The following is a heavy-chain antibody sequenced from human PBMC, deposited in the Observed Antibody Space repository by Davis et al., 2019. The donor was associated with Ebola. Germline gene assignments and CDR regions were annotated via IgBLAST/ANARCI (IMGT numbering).Heavy chain of an antibody. Sequence: GESLKISCTGSGYSFTSYWIGCVRQMPGNGLEWMGRIDPSDSYTNYSPSFQGHVTISADKSISTAYLQWSSLKASDTAMYYCARQGPYYYDSSGYNIGYWGQGTLVTVSS. V-gene: IGHV5-10-1*01. CDR1: GYSFTSYW. CDR3: ARQGPYYYDSSGYNIGY. D-gene: IGHD3-22*01. J-gene: IGHJ4*02. CDR2: IDPSDSYT.